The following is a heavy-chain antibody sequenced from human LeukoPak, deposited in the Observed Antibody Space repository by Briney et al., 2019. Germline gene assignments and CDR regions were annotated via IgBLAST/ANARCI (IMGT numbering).Heavy chain of an antibody. Sequence: PGGSLRLSCAVSGFIVSVSRNYMSWVRQAPGKGQEWVSVIYTGGSTFYADSVKGRFTISRDNAKNSLYLQMNSLRAEDTAVYYCAREGDGYNYHWYFDLWGRGTLVTVSS. V-gene: IGHV3-53*01. J-gene: IGHJ2*01. CDR3: AREGDGYNYHWYFDL. CDR2: IYTGGST. CDR1: GFIVSVSRNY. D-gene: IGHD5-24*01.